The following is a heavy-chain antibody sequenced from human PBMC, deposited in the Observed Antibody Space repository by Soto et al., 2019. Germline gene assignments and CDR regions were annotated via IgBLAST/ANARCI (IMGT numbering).Heavy chain of an antibody. J-gene: IGHJ4*02. V-gene: IGHV4-4*02. CDR2: IYHSGRA. Sequence: SETLSLTCSISGESITNDRWWSWVRQSPGQGLEWIGEIYHSGRAHYNPSLKTRVIISVDKSKNSFSLTLSSVTAADTAGYYCTANGFYSLDYWGQGSLVTVSS. CDR1: GESITNDRW. D-gene: IGHD2-21*01. CDR3: TANGFYSLDY.